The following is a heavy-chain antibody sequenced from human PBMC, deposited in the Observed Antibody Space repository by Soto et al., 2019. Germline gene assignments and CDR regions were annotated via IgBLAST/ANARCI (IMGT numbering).Heavy chain of an antibody. CDR1: GDSISSSDYY. Sequence: PSETLSLTCTVSGDSISSSDYYWGWIRQPPGKGLEWIGSFYYSGSTYYNPSLKSRVTISVDTSKSQFSLKLSSVTAADTAVYYCATHVNKYQHDAFDVWGQGTMVTVSS. V-gene: IGHV4-39*01. CDR3: ATHVNKYQHDAFDV. D-gene: IGHD3-16*01. J-gene: IGHJ3*01. CDR2: FYYSGST.